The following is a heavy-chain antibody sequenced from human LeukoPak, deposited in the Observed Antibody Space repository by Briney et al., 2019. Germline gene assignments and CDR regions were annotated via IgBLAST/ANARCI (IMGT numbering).Heavy chain of an antibody. CDR1: GGSISSSSYY. J-gene: IGHJ3*02. D-gene: IGHD2-15*01. CDR2: IYYSGST. Sequence: SETLSLTCTVSGGSISSSSYYWGWIRQPPGKGLEWIGSIYYSGSTYYNPSLKSRVTISVDTSKNQFSLKLSSVTAADTAVYYCARGDIVVVYAFDIWGQGIMVTVSS. V-gene: IGHV4-39*07. CDR3: ARGDIVVVYAFDI.